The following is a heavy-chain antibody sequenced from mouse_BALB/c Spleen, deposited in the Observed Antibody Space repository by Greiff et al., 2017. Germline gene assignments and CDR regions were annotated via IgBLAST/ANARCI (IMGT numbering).Heavy chain of an antibody. CDR3: ASYGNSWFAY. V-gene: IGHV14-1*02. Sequence: VQLQQSGAELVRPGALVKLSCKASGFNIKDYYMHWVKQRPEQGLEWIGWIDPENGNTIYDPKFQGKASITADTSSNTAYLQLSSLTSEDTAVYYCASYGNSWFAYWGQGTLVTVSA. CDR2: IDPENGNT. D-gene: IGHD2-10*02. CDR1: GFNIKDYY. J-gene: IGHJ3*01.